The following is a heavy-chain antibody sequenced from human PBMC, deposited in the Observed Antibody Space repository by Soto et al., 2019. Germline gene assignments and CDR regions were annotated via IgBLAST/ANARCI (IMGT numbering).Heavy chain of an antibody. V-gene: IGHV3-15*07. CDR2: IKSKINGGTT. CDR1: GFTFSTAW. CDR3: TTDSLFTMIFVHFDF. J-gene: IGHJ4*01. Sequence: EVQLVESGGGLVKPGGSLTLSCAASGFTFSTAWINWVRQAPGKGLEWVGRIKSKINGGTTDFAASVKGRFANSTDDSTEREYMEMNSLKLEETAMDSCTTDSLFTMIFVHFDFWGHGTLVTVSS. D-gene: IGHD3-22*01.